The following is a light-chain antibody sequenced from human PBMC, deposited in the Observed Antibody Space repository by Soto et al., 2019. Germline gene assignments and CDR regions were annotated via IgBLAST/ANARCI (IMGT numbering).Light chain of an antibody. CDR1: QSVSSY. Sequence: EIVLTQSPATLSLSPRERATLSCRASQSVSSYLAWYQQKPGQAPRLLIYDASKRATGIPARFSGSGSATDFTLTISSLEPEDFAVYYCQQRGSWPPTFGQGTKVEIK. CDR2: DAS. V-gene: IGKV3-11*01. CDR3: QQRGSWPPT. J-gene: IGKJ2*01.